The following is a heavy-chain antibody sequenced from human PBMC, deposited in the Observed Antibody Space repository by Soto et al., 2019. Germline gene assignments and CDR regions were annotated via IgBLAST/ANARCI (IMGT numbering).Heavy chain of an antibody. Sequence: PGGSLRLSCAASGFTFSSYGMHWVRQAPGKGLEWVAVISYDGSNKYYADSVKGRFTISRDNSKNTLYLQMNSLRAEDTAVYYCAKDRVWGAAAGPDYWGQGTLVTVSS. J-gene: IGHJ4*02. CDR3: AKDRVWGAAAGPDY. V-gene: IGHV3-30*18. CDR1: GFTFSSYG. D-gene: IGHD6-13*01. CDR2: ISYDGSNK.